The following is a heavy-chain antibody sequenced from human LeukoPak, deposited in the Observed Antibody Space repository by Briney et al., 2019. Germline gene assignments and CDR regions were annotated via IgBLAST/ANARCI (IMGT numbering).Heavy chain of an antibody. Sequence: GGSLSLSGAGFGFSFSIYAMSWVRQAPGKGLEWVSYISSSSSTIYYADSVKGRFTISRDNAKNSLYLQMNSLRAEDTAVYYCAGSYYFDYWGQGTLVTVSS. V-gene: IGHV3-48*04. CDR2: ISSSSSTI. J-gene: IGHJ4*02. D-gene: IGHD1-26*01. CDR1: GFSFSIYA. CDR3: AGSYYFDY.